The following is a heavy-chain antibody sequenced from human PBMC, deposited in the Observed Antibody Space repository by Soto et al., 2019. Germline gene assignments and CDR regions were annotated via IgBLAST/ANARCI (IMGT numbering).Heavy chain of an antibody. V-gene: IGHV1-69*13. CDR1: GGTFSSYA. J-gene: IGHJ3*01. CDR2: IIPIFGTA. D-gene: IGHD3-22*01. Sequence: SVKLSCKASGGTFSSYAISWVRQAPGQGLAWMGGIIPIFGTANYAQKFQGRVTITAXXXXSXAXMXLSSLRSEETAVYYCNQSSGYYHQLDA. CDR3: NQSSGYYHQLDA.